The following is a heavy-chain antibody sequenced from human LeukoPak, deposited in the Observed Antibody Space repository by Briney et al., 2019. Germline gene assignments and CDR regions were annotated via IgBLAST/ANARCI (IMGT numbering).Heavy chain of an antibody. CDR3: VRGVGWILDY. Sequence: PGGSLRLSCAASGFTFRSYAMSWVRQAPGKGLEWVSVISSDGSDTIYADSVKGRFTISRDNAKNTLFLQMNSLRVEDTAVYYCVRGVGWILDYWGQGILVTVAS. V-gene: IGHV3-74*01. D-gene: IGHD2-2*03. CDR1: GFTFRSYA. CDR2: ISSDGSDT. J-gene: IGHJ4*02.